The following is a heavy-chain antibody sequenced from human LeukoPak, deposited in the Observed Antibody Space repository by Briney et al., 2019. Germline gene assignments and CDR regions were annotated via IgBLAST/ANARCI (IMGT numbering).Heavy chain of an antibody. CDR3: ARLRSTVTYYDFWSGYYTRDY. J-gene: IGHJ4*02. V-gene: IGHV4-38-2*01. D-gene: IGHD3-3*01. Sequence: PSETLSLTCAVSGYSISSGYYWGWIRQPPGKGLEWIGSIYHSGGTYYNPSLKSRVTISVDTSKNQFSLKLSSVTAADTAVYYCARLRSTVTYYDFWSGYYTRDYWGQGTLVTVSS. CDR1: GYSISSGYY. CDR2: IYHSGGT.